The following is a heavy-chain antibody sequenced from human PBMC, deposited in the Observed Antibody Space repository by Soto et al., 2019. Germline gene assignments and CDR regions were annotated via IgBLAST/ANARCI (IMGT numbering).Heavy chain of an antibody. CDR3: AILDFGDYLLSYGVDV. V-gene: IGHV3-48*03. CDR2: ITSSSDAI. J-gene: IGHJ6*02. CDR1: GFPFRRYE. Sequence: EVQLVESGGALVHPGGSLRLSCAVSGFPFRRYEMNWVRQAPGKGPEWVSYITSSSDAIYYAASVKGRFTVSRDNAKNSLYLQMNSLRAEDTAVYYCAILDFGDYLLSYGVDVWGQGTTVTVSS. D-gene: IGHD4-17*01.